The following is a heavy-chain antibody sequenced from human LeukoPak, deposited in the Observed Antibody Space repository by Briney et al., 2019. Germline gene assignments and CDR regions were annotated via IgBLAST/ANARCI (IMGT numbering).Heavy chain of an antibody. Sequence: SQTLSLTCAVSGGSISSGGYSWSWIRQPPGTGLEWIGYIYYSGSTNYNPSLKSRVTISVDTSKNQFSLKLSSVTAADTAVYYCARGGYSNLYYFDYWGQGTLVTVSS. J-gene: IGHJ4*02. CDR3: ARGGYSNLYYFDY. V-gene: IGHV4-61*08. CDR2: IYYSGST. CDR1: GGSISSGGYS. D-gene: IGHD4-11*01.